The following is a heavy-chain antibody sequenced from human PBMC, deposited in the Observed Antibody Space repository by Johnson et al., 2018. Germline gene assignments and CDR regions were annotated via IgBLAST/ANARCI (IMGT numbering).Heavy chain of an antibody. CDR3: AKEPQGGSNWAYYNMDV. D-gene: IGHD5-24*01. J-gene: IGHJ6*04. V-gene: IGHV3-30*18. Sequence: QVQLQESGGGVVQPGRSLRLSCAASGFIFTNYGMHWVRQAPGKGLEWVAVISYDGSNKYYVDYVKGRFTNSRDNSKDTLYLQMNSLRTEDTAVYYCAKEPQGGSNWAYYNMDVWGKGTTVTVSS. CDR2: ISYDGSNK. CDR1: GFIFTNYG.